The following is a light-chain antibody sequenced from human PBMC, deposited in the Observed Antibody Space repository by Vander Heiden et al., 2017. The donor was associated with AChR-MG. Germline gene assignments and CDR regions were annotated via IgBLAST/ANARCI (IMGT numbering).Light chain of an antibody. V-gene: IGLV2-11*01. J-gene: IGLJ3*02. Sequence: QSALTQPRSVSGSPGQSVTTSCTGTSSDVGGYNYVSWYQQHPGKAPKLMIYDVSKRPSGVPDRFSGSKSGNTASLTISGLQAEDEADYYCCSYAGSYTWVFGGGTKL. CDR1: SSDVGGYNY. CDR2: DVS. CDR3: CSYAGSYTWV.